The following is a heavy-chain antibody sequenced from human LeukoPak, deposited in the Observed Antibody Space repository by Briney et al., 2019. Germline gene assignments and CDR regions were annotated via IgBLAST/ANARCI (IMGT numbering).Heavy chain of an antibody. V-gene: IGHV3-53*01. D-gene: IGHD5-18*01. J-gene: IGHJ4*02. CDR1: GFTVSSNY. CDR3: AKVGRYSYGWIVGPPNVYYFDY. CDR2: IYSSGST. Sequence: GESLRLSCAASGFTVSSNYMSWVRQAPGKGLEWVAVIYSSGSTYYADSVKGRFTISRDNSKNTPYLQLPSLSAEDTALYYCAKVGRYSYGWIVGPPNVYYFDYWVRGTLVTVS.